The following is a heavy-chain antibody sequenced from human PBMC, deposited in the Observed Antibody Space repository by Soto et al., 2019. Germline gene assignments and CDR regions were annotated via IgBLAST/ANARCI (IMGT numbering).Heavy chain of an antibody. CDR3: TTGLASGYYYEGLFES. D-gene: IGHD3-22*01. J-gene: IGHJ5*02. Sequence: PVVSRRRSCSSCVCTFMKSWISLFLQAPVNWLEWVGRIKSKTDGGTTDYAAPVKGRFTISIDDSKNTLYLQMNRLKTEDTAVYYCTTGLASGYYYEGLFESWGKGHMVNVSS. CDR2: IKSKTDGGTT. V-gene: IGHV3-15*01. CDR1: VCTFMKSW.